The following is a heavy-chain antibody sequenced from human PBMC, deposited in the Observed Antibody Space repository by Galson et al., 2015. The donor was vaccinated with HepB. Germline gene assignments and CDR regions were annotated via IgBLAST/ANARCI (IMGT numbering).Heavy chain of an antibody. J-gene: IGHJ6*02. CDR2: IIPIFGTA. CDR1: GGTFSSYA. CDR3: ARGLSLRYSGMGGGDETTVTTPLRMDV. Sequence: SVKVSCKASGGTFSSYAISWVRQAPGQGLEWMGGIIPIFGTANYAQKFQGRVTITADESTSTAYMELSSLRSEDTAVYYCARGLSLRYSGMGGGDETTVTTPLRMDVWGQGTTVTVSS. V-gene: IGHV1-69*13. D-gene: IGHD4-11*01.